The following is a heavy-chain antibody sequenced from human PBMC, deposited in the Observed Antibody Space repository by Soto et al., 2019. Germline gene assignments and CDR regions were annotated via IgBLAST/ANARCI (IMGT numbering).Heavy chain of an antibody. J-gene: IGHJ6*02. Sequence: EVQLVQSRAEVKKPGESLRISCKGSGYSFTSYWISWVRQMPGKGLEWMGRIDPSDSYTNYSPSFQGHVTISADKSISTAYLQWSSLKASDTAMYYCARTTNLGNHYYYYYGMDVWGQGTTVTVSS. D-gene: IGHD2-8*01. CDR2: IDPSDSYT. V-gene: IGHV5-10-1*03. CDR1: GYSFTSYW. CDR3: ARTTNLGNHYYYYYGMDV.